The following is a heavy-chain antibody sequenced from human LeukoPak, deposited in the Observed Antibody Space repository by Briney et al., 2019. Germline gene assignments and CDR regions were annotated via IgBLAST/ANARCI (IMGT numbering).Heavy chain of an antibody. D-gene: IGHD6-13*01. Sequence: GASVKVSCKASGYTFTSYAMNWVRQAPGQGLEWMGWINPNSGGTNYAQKFQGRVTMTRDTSISTAYMELSRLRSDDTAVYYCARDPIGIAAAGTFDYWGQGTLVTVSS. CDR3: ARDPIGIAAAGTFDY. CDR2: INPNSGGT. V-gene: IGHV1-2*02. CDR1: GYTFTSYA. J-gene: IGHJ4*02.